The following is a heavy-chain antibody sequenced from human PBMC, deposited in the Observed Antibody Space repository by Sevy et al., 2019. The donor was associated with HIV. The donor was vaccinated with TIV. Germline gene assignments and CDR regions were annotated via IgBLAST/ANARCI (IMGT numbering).Heavy chain of an antibody. V-gene: IGHV3-21*01. CDR3: ARSPDMVTSDAFDI. J-gene: IGHJ3*02. Sequence: GGSLRLSCAASGFTFSSYSMNWVRQAPGKGLEWVSSISGSSSYIYYADSVKGRLTISRDKAKNSLYLQMNSLRAEETAVYYCARSPDMVTSDAFDIWGQGTMVTVSS. CDR2: ISGSSSYI. CDR1: GFTFSSYS. D-gene: IGHD5-18*01.